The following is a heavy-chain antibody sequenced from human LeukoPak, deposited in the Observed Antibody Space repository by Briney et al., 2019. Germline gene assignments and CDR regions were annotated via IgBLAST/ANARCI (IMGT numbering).Heavy chain of an antibody. V-gene: IGHV4-34*01. Sequence: SETLSLTCAVYGGSFSGYYWSWIRQPPGKGLEWIGEINHSGSTNYNPSLKSRVTISVDTSKNQFSLKLSSVTAADTAVYYCARSTSSGWSLFDYWGQGTLVTVSS. J-gene: IGHJ4*02. CDR2: INHSGST. D-gene: IGHD6-19*01. CDR1: GGSFSGYY. CDR3: ARSTSSGWSLFDY.